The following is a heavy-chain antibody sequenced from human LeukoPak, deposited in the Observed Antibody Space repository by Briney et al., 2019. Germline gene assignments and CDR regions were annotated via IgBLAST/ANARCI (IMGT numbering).Heavy chain of an antibody. CDR2: ISAYKGNT. V-gene: IGHV1-18*04. J-gene: IGHJ6*03. Sequence: ASVKVSCKASGYTFTGYYMHWVRQAPGQGLEWMGWISAYKGNTNYAQKLQGRVTMTTDTPTSTAYMELRSLRSDDTAVYYCARGPGGRRGYYPLEDSYYYYYMDVWGKGTTVTVSS. CDR3: ARGPGGRRGYYPLEDSYYYYYMDV. CDR1: GYTFTGYY. D-gene: IGHD3-22*01.